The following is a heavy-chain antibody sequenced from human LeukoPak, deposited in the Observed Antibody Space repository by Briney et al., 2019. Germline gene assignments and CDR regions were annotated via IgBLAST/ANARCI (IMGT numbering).Heavy chain of an antibody. CDR1: GGSISSSSYY. CDR3: ASKSTAWTIDY. CDR2: MYYSGST. D-gene: IGHD3/OR15-3a*01. J-gene: IGHJ4*02. V-gene: IGHV4-39*01. Sequence: NTSETLSLTCTVSGGSISSSSYYWGWIRQTPGKGLEWIGTMYYSGSTNYNPSLKSRVTLSIDTPKNQFSLRLSSVTAADTAVYYCASKSTAWTIDYWGQGTLVTVS.